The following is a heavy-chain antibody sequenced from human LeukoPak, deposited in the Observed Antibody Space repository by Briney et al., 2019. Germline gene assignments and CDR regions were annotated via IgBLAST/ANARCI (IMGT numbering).Heavy chain of an antibody. CDR3: ARSWAAKWELPGQFDS. CDR2: VFSRGTT. J-gene: IGHJ4*02. CDR1: GASMNNYY. Sequence: PSETLSPTCTVSGASMNNYYWSWIRQSPEKGLEWLGFVFSRGTTNLNPSFKSRLIMSIDTSKHQFSLRLSSVTAADTAVYFCARSWAAKWELPGQFDSWGQGRLVSVSS. V-gene: IGHV4-59*08. D-gene: IGHD1-26*01.